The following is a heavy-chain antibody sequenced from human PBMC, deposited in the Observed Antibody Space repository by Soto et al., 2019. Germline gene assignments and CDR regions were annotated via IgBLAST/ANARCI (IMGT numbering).Heavy chain of an antibody. Sequence: SETLSLTCTVSYGSISSYYWSWIRQPPGKGMEWIGYIYYSGSTNYNPSLKSRVTISVDTSKNQFSLKLSSVTAADTAVYYCARQGPYGMDVWGQGTTVTVSS. J-gene: IGHJ6*02. CDR2: IYYSGST. CDR3: ARQGPYGMDV. CDR1: YGSISSYY. V-gene: IGHV4-59*08.